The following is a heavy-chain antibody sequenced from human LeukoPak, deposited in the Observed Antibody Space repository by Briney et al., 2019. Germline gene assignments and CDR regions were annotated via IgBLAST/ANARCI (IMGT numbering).Heavy chain of an antibody. CDR3: ARGRLPGGDAFDI. V-gene: IGHV3-30-3*01. Sequence: QTGGSLRLSCAASGFTFSSYAMHWVRQAPGKGPEWVAVISYDGSNKYYADSVKGRFTVSRDNSRDTLYLQMNSLRPEDTAVYYCARGRLPGGDAFDIWGQGTMVTVSS. D-gene: IGHD1-14*01. CDR1: GFTFSSYA. J-gene: IGHJ3*02. CDR2: ISYDGSNK.